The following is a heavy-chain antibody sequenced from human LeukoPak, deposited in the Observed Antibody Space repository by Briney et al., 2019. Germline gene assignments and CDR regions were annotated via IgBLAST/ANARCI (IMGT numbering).Heavy chain of an antibody. CDR3: AGFWSGYYAFDI. CDR1: SGSISSDY. Sequence: PSETLSLTCTVSSGSISSDYWSWIRQPPGKGLEWIGYIYYSGSTNYNPSLKSRVTISVNTSKNQFSLKPSSVTAADTAVYYCAGFWSGYYAFDIWGQGTMVTVSS. D-gene: IGHD3-3*01. J-gene: IGHJ3*02. CDR2: IYYSGST. V-gene: IGHV4-59*01.